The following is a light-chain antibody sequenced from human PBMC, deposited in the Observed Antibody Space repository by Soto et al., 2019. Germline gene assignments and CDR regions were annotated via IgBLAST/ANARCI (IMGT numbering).Light chain of an antibody. CDR1: QSVANTY. J-gene: IGKJ1*01. V-gene: IGKV3-20*01. CDR3: QQFGRSPWT. CDR2: DTS. Sequence: EVVLTQSPGTLSLSPGERATLSCRASQSVANTYIVWLQQKPGQAPRPLIYDTSTRATGVPDRFSGSGSGTDFTLTISRLEPEDFAVFYCQQFGRSPWTFGQGTKVDIK.